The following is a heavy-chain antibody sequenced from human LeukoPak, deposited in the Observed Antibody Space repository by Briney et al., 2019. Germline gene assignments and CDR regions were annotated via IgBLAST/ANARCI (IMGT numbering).Heavy chain of an antibody. CDR2: INPSGGST. CDR1: GCTFTSYG. V-gene: IGHV1-46*01. D-gene: IGHD2-2*01. Sequence: ASVKVSCKASGCTFTSYGISWVRQAPGQGLEWMGIINPSGGSTSYAQKFQGRVTTTRDTSTSTVYMELSSLRSEDTAVYYCARDKGTSYLLDYWGQGTLVTVSS. J-gene: IGHJ4*02. CDR3: ARDKGTSYLLDY.